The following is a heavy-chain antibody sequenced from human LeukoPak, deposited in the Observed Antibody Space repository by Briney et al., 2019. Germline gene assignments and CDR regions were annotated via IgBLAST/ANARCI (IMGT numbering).Heavy chain of an antibody. J-gene: IGHJ4*02. CDR3: ARSYYDSSGYHHFDY. V-gene: IGHV1-69*06. CDR2: IIPIFGTA. Sequence: ASVKVSCKASGYTFTGYYMHWVRQAPGQGLEWMGGIIPIFGTANYAQKFQGRVTITADKSTSTAYMELSSLRSEDTAVYYCARSYYDSSGYHHFDYWGQGTLVTVSS. D-gene: IGHD3-22*01. CDR1: GYTFTGYY.